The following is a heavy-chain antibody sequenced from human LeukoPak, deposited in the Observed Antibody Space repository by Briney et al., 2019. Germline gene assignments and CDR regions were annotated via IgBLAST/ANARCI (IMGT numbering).Heavy chain of an antibody. D-gene: IGHD6-19*01. Sequence: GGSLRLSCAASGFTFDDYAMHWVRQAPGKGLEWVSGISWNSGSIGYADSVKGRFTISRDNAKNSLYLQMNSLRAEDMALYYCAKGDYSSGWPFFDYWGQGTLVTVSS. CDR2: ISWNSGSI. CDR3: AKGDYSSGWPFFDY. V-gene: IGHV3-9*03. CDR1: GFTFDDYA. J-gene: IGHJ4*02.